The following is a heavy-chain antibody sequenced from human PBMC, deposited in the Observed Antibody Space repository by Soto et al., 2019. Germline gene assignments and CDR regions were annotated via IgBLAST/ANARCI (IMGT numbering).Heavy chain of an antibody. D-gene: IGHD1-26*01. CDR3: ARERAPRGSDSYNWFDP. J-gene: IGHJ5*02. Sequence: PGGSLRLSCAASGFTFSSYGMHWVRQAPGKGLEWVAVIWYDGSNKYYADSVKGRFTISRDNSKNTLYLQMNSLRAEDTAVYYCARERAPRGSDSYNWFDPWGQGTLVTVSS. CDR1: GFTFSSYG. V-gene: IGHV3-33*01. CDR2: IWYDGSNK.